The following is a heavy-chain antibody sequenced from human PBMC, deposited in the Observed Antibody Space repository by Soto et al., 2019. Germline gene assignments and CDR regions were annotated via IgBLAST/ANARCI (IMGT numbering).Heavy chain of an antibody. J-gene: IGHJ5*02. Sequence: PSDTLSLTCTVSGGSLSSYYWSWIRQPPGKGLEWIGYIYYSGSTNYNPSLKSRVTISVDTSKNQFSLKLSSVTAADTAVYYCARYCSGGSCYTHNWFDPWGQGTLVTVSS. V-gene: IGHV4-59*08. CDR3: ARYCSGGSCYTHNWFDP. CDR2: IYYSGST. CDR1: GGSLSSYY. D-gene: IGHD2-15*01.